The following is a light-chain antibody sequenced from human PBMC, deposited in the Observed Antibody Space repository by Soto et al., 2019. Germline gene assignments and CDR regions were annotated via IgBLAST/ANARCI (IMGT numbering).Light chain of an antibody. CDR1: QSVSSY. J-gene: IGKJ5*01. CDR2: GVS. CDR3: QQYSDWPSLT. V-gene: IGKV3-15*01. Sequence: EIVMTQSPATLSVSAGERATLSCRATQSVSSYLAWYQLKPGQAPRLLIYGVSTRATGIPARFGGSGSGTEFTLTVSSLQSEDFAVYYCQQYSDWPSLTFGQGTRLEIK.